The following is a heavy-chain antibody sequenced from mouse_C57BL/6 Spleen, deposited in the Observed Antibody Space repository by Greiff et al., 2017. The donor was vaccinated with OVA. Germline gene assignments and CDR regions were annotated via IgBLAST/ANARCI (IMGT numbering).Heavy chain of an antibody. CDR2: IYPTSGNT. V-gene: IGHV1-81*01. D-gene: IGHD2-4*01. J-gene: IGHJ2*01. CDR1: GYTFTSYG. Sequence: QVQLQQSGAELVRPGASVKLSCKASGYTFTSYGISWVKQRTGQGLEWIGEIYPTSGNTYYNEKFKGKATLTADKSSSTAYMELRSLTSEDSAVYYCARMRDYEDFDYWGQGTTLTVSS. CDR3: ARMRDYEDFDY.